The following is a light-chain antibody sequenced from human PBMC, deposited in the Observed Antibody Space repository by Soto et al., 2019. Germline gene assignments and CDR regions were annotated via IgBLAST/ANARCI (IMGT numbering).Light chain of an antibody. CDR1: QNLLYSANNTTY. CDR2: LAF. J-gene: IGKJ2*01. V-gene: IGKV4-1*01. Sequence: DIVMTQSPDFLAASLGGAATINCKSSQNLLYSANNTTYFGWYQQKAGQPPKLLISLAFSRESGVPDRFSGSGSETDFTLTISSLQAEDAALYYCQQYYSTPPTFGQGTKLEIK. CDR3: QQYYSTPPT.